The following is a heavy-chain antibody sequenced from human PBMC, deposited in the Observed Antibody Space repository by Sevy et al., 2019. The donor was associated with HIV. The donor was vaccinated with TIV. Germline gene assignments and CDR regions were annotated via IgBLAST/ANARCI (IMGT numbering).Heavy chain of an antibody. Sequence: GGSLRLSCAASGFTFSSYSMNWVRQAPGKGLEWVSSISSSSSYIYYADSVKGRFTISRDNAKNSLYLQMNSLRAEDTAVYYCARDRGGRGYYGSGSYYNHFDYWGQGTLVTVSS. D-gene: IGHD3-10*01. J-gene: IGHJ4*02. CDR1: GFTFSSYS. V-gene: IGHV3-21*01. CDR3: ARDRGGRGYYGSGSYYNHFDY. CDR2: ISSSSSYI.